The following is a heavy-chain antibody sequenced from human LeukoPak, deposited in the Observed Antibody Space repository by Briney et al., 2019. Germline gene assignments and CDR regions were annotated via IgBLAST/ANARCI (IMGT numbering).Heavy chain of an antibody. J-gene: IGHJ3*02. CDR2: ISYDGSNK. D-gene: IGHD4-17*01. Sequence: GSLRLSCAASGFTFSSYAMHWVRQAPGKGLEWVAVISYDGSNKYYADSVKGRFTISRDNAKNSLYLQMNSLRAEDTAVYYCARASGDYGDSRTPLDAFDIWGQGTMVTVSS. CDR1: GFTFSSYA. CDR3: ARASGDYGDSRTPLDAFDI. V-gene: IGHV3-30-3*01.